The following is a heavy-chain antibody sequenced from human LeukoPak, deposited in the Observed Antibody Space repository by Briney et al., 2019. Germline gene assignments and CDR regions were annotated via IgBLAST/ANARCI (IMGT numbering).Heavy chain of an antibody. D-gene: IGHD6-19*01. J-gene: IGHJ4*02. CDR2: IPASGGST. Sequence: GGSLRLSCAASGFTVSSTYMSWVRQAPGKGLEWVSSIPASGGSTYYADSVKGRFTISRDNSKNSLYLQMNSLRAEDTAVYYCAKESSGGWYFDYWGQGTLVTVSS. CDR1: GFTVSSTY. CDR3: AKESSGGWYFDY. V-gene: IGHV3-23*01.